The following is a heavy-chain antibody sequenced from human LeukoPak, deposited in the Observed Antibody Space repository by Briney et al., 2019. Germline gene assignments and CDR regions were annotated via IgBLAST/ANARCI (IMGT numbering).Heavy chain of an antibody. CDR2: ISASGSST. D-gene: IGHD2-2*01. V-gene: IGHV3-23*01. CDR3: ATRNGVVPVEDY. CDR1: GFIFSSYA. J-gene: IGHJ4*02. Sequence: GGSLRLSYAASGFIFSSYAMSWVRQAPGKALEWGSAISASGSSTYYADSVKRQFTISRDNSKNTLYLQMNSQRAEDTAVYYCATRNGVVPVEDYWGQGTLVSVSS.